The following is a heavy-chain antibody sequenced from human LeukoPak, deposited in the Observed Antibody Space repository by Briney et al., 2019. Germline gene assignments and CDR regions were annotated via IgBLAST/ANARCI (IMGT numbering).Heavy chain of an antibody. V-gene: IGHV3-23*01. D-gene: IGHD2/OR15-2a*01. CDR3: ATDLDSSYYYYYMDV. CDR1: GFTFSSYA. CDR2: ISGSGATT. J-gene: IGHJ6*03. Sequence: PGGSLRLSCAASGFTFSSYAMTWVRQAPGKGLEWVSEISGSGATTYYADSVKGRFTISRDNSKNTLYLQMNSLRAEDTAVYYCATDLDSSYYYYYMDVWGKGTTVTVSS.